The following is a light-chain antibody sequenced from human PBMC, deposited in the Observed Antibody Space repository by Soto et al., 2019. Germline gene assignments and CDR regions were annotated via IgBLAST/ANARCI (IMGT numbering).Light chain of an antibody. V-gene: IGLV2-14*01. CDR1: SSDVGGYNY. CDR3: SSYTCSSSYV. J-gene: IGLJ1*01. Sequence: QSVLTQPASVYGAPGQSITISCTGTSSDVGGYNYVSWYQRHPGKAPKLMIYEVSNRPSGVSNRFSGSKSGNTASLTISGRHAGDEADYCCSSYTCSSSYVFGTRTKVTV. CDR2: EVS.